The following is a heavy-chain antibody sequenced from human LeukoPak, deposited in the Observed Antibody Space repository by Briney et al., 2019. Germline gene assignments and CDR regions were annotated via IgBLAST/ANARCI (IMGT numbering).Heavy chain of an antibody. J-gene: IGHJ4*02. CDR3: AREHHFGSGSPYYFDS. Sequence: GRSLRLSCAASGFTFSDYGMHWVRQAPGKGLEWVAVIWYDGSHKYYPDSVKGRFTISKDNSKNTLFLQMNSLRAEDTAIYYCAREHHFGSGSPYYFDSWGQGTLVTVSS. D-gene: IGHD3-10*01. CDR2: IWYDGSHK. V-gene: IGHV3-33*01. CDR1: GFTFSDYG.